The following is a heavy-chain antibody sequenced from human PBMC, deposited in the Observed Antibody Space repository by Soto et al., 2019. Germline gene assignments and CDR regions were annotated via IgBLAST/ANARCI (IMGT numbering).Heavy chain of an antibody. CDR3: ARDRPADAFDI. CDR2: IWYDGSNK. CDR1: GFTFSSYG. J-gene: IGHJ3*02. Sequence: QVQLVESGGGVVQPGRSLSLSCAASGFTFSSYGMHWVRQAPGKGLEWVAVIWYDGSNKYYADSVKGRFTISRDNSKNPLYLQMNGLRAEDTAVYYWARDRPADAFDIWGQGTMVTVSS. V-gene: IGHV3-33*01.